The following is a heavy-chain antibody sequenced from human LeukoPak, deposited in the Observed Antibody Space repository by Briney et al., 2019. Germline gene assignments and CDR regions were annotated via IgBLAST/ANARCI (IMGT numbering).Heavy chain of an antibody. Sequence: TGGSLRLSCAASGFTFSSYWMSWVRQTPGKGLEWVSGIGWNSARTGYADSVRGRFTISRDNAKNSLYLQMNSLRAEDTALYYCGKDISAGGMDVWGQGTTVTVSS. V-gene: IGHV3-9*01. D-gene: IGHD3-10*01. CDR1: GFTFSSYW. CDR3: GKDISAGGMDV. CDR2: IGWNSART. J-gene: IGHJ6*02.